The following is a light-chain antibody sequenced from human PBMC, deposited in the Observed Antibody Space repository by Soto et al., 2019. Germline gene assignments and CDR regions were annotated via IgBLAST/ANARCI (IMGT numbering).Light chain of an antibody. V-gene: IGKV1-39*01. CDR2: DAA. CDR3: QQSDSTPIT. J-gene: IGKJ5*01. CDR1: EEMCKY. Sequence: INMKQSQPALCACVGGRVTMTCRASEEMCKYLNWCRHKPGRAPNLLIYDAANVEAGVPSRFSGKGAGTHFPLTISRLQPEALATYYRQQSDSTPITCGQGT.